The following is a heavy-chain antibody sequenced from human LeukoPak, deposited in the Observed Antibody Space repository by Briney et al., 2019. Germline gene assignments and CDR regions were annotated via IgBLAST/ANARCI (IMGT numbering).Heavy chain of an antibody. V-gene: IGHV1-69*05. D-gene: IGHD3-10*01. J-gene: IGHJ3*02. CDR2: IIPIFGTA. CDR1: GYTFTRYG. Sequence: AVKVSCKASGYTFTRYGIRWVRQAPGQGLEWMGGIIPIFGTANYAQKFQGTGTITTDESTSTAYMELSSLRSEDPAVYYCARSDSYYGSGSYLTFDTWGQGTMVTVSS. CDR3: ARSDSYYGSGSYLTFDT.